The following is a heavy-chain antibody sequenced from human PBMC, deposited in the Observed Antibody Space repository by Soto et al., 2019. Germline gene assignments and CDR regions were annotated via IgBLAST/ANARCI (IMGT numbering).Heavy chain of an antibody. D-gene: IGHD5-12*01. V-gene: IGHV1-69*02. CDR3: ATTVATISTDY. J-gene: IGHJ4*02. Sequence: QVQLVQSGADVKKPGSSVKVSCKASGGTFSSYTISWVRQAPGQGLEWMGRIIPILGIANYAQKFQGRVTITADKSTSTAYIELSSLRSEDTAVYYCATTVATISTDYWGQGTLVTVSS. CDR1: GGTFSSYT. CDR2: IIPILGIA.